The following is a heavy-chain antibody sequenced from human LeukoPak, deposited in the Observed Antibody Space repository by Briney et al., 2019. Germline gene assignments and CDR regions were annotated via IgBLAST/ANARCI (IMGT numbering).Heavy chain of an antibody. Sequence: SQTLSLICAVSGGSISSGGYSWSWIRQPPGKGLEWIGYIYHSGSTYYNPSLKSRVTISVDRSKNQFSLKLSSVTAADTAVYYCARVGCSGGSCYPHFDYWGQGTLVTVSS. CDR1: GGSISSGGYS. J-gene: IGHJ4*02. CDR2: IYHSGST. V-gene: IGHV4-30-2*01. D-gene: IGHD2-15*01. CDR3: ARVGCSGGSCYPHFDY.